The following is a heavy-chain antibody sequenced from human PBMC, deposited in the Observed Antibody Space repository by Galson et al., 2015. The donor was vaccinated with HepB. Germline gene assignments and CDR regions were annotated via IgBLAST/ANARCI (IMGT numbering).Heavy chain of an antibody. Sequence: SLRLSCAVSGLNVSSNYMTWVRQTPGKGLEWVSVLYSGGNTYYADSVKSRFTISRDNSKNTVYLQMNSLRAEDTAMYFCATGCGTQLFYYFDCWGQGTQVTVSP. D-gene: IGHD3-10*01. CDR1: GLNVSSNY. V-gene: IGHV3-53*01. J-gene: IGHJ4*02. CDR3: ATGCGTQLFYYFDC. CDR2: LYSGGNT.